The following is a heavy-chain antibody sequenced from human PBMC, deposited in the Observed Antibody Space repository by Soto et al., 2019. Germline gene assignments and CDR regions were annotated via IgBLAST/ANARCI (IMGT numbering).Heavy chain of an antibody. D-gene: IGHD6-19*01. V-gene: IGHV2-5*02. CDR3: AHGSGWLSDY. Sequence: QITLRESGPTLVKPTQTLTLTCTFSGFSLSSPAVGVNWIRQPPGKALEWLALIYWDDDKQYSPSLRNRLTITKDTSQNQVVLTMTNMDPVDTATYYCAHGSGWLSDYWGQGTLVTVSS. CDR2: IYWDDDK. J-gene: IGHJ4*02. CDR1: GFSLSSPAVG.